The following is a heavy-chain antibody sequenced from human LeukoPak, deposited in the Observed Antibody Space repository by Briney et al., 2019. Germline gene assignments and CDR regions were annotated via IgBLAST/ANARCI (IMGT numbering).Heavy chain of an antibody. Sequence: SETLSLTCTVSGGSISSSSYYWGWIRQPPGKGLEWIGSIYYSGSTYYNPSLKSRVTISVDKSKNQFSLKLSSVTAADTAVYYCARGGARGATRPYYFDYWGQGTLVTVSS. CDR2: IYYSGST. J-gene: IGHJ4*02. V-gene: IGHV4-39*07. CDR1: GGSISSSSYY. D-gene: IGHD1-26*01. CDR3: ARGGARGATRPYYFDY.